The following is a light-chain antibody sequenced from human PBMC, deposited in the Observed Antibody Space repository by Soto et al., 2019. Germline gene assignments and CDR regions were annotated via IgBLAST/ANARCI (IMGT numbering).Light chain of an antibody. CDR2: DVT. CDR1: NSDIGGYNY. CDR3: SSYSTVTLEV. Sequence: QSALTQPASVSGSPGQSITISCTGTNSDIGGYNYVSWYQQHPGKAPKLMIFDVTNRPSGVSDRFSGSKSGNTASLTISGLQAEDEAYYYCSSYSTVTLEVFGAGTKVTVL. V-gene: IGLV2-14*03. J-gene: IGLJ1*01.